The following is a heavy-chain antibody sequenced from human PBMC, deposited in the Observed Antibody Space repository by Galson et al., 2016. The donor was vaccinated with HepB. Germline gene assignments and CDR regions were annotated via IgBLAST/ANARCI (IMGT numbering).Heavy chain of an antibody. Sequence: RLSCAGSGYAFSAHAMSWVRQAPGKGLEWVSAISGSGGSTFYADAVKGRFTISRDSSTNTLYLQMNSLKAEDTAVYYCAKDSPVAGTWDYWGQ. D-gene: IGHD6-19*01. CDR2: ISGSGGST. CDR3: AKDSPVAGTWDY. J-gene: IGHJ4*02. CDR1: GYAFSAHA. V-gene: IGHV3-23*01.